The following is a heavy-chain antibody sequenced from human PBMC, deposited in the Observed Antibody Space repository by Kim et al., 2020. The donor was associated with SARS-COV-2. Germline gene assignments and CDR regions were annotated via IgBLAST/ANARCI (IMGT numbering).Heavy chain of an antibody. D-gene: IGHD3-10*01. V-gene: IGHV3-30*18. J-gene: IGHJ4*02. Sequence: GGSLRLSCAASGFTFSSYGMHWVRQAPGKGLEWVAVISYDGSNKYYADSVKGRFTISRDNSKNTLYLQMNSLRAEDTAVYYCAKKYGLWFGEFYLDYWGQGTLVTVSS. CDR3: AKKYGLWFGEFYLDY. CDR1: GFTFSSYG. CDR2: ISYDGSNK.